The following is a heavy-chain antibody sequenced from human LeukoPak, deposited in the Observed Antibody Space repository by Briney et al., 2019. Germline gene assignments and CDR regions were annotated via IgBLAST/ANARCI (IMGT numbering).Heavy chain of an antibody. CDR3: TKRPVRHFDY. D-gene: IGHD6-19*01. CDR2: ISASDDST. J-gene: IGHJ4*02. CDR1: GFTFSNYD. Sequence: GGSLRLSCAASGFTFSNYDMNWVRQAPGKGLEWVSTISASDDSTYYADSVKGRFTISRDKSTNTLYLQMNSLRAEDTAVYYCTKRPVRHFDYWGQGTLVTVSS. V-gene: IGHV3-23*01.